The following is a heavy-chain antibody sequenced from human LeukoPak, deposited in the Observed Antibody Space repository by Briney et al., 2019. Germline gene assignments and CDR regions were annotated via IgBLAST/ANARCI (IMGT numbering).Heavy chain of an antibody. CDR1: GFTFNNYA. J-gene: IGHJ4*02. Sequence: GRSLRLSCAASGFTFNNYAMHWVRQAPGKGLEWVAVISYDGSNKYYADSVKGRLTISRDNSRNTLYLQMNSLRAEDTAVYYCAREGYDYDILTGYYGRRFDYWGQGTLVTVSS. CDR2: ISYDGSNK. V-gene: IGHV3-30-3*01. CDR3: AREGYDYDILTGYYGRRFDY. D-gene: IGHD3-9*01.